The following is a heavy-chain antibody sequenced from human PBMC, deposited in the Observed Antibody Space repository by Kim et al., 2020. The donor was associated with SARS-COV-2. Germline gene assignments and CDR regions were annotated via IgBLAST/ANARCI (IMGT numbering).Heavy chain of an antibody. CDR2: IRSKAYGGTT. J-gene: IGHJ6*02. CDR3: TVELWFGELSNGMDV. V-gene: IGHV3-49*03. D-gene: IGHD3-10*01. Sequence: GGSLRLSCTASGFTFGDYSMSWFRQAPGKGLEWVGFIRSKAYGGTTEYAASVKGRFTISRDDSKSIAYLQMNSLKTEDTAVYYCTVELWFGELSNGMDVWGQGTTVTVSS. CDR1: GFTFGDYS.